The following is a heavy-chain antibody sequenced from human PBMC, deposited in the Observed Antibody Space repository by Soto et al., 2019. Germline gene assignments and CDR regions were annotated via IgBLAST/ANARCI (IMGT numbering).Heavy chain of an antibody. D-gene: IGHD6-13*01. CDR1: GGSFSGYY. V-gene: IGHV4-34*01. CDR2: INHSGST. CDR3: ARGAASDF. J-gene: IGHJ4*02. Sequence: ASETLSLTCAVYGGSFSGYYWSWIRQPPGKGLEWIGEINHSGSTNYNPSLKSRVTISVDTSKNQFSLKLSSVTAADTAVYYCARGAASDFWAQGTLVTVSS.